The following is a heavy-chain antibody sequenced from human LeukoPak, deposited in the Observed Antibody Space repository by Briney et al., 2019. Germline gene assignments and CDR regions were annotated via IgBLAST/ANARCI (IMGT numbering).Heavy chain of an antibody. D-gene: IGHD3-10*01. J-gene: IGHJ4*02. CDR1: GFTLSSYA. V-gene: IGHV3-23*01. CDR2: ISGSGGST. Sequence: GGSLRLSCAASGFTLSSYAMSWVRQAPGKGLEWVSAISGSGGSTYYADSVKGRFTISRDNSKNTLYLQMNSLRAEDTAVYYCAKYLTVRGQFFDYWGQGTLVTVSS. CDR3: AKYLTVRGQFFDY.